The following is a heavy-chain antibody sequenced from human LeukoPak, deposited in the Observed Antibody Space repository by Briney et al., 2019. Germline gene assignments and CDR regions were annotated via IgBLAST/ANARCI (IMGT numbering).Heavy chain of an antibody. J-gene: IGHJ4*02. CDR1: GGSFSGYY. D-gene: IGHD3-10*01. Sequence: PSETLSLTCAVHGGSFSGYYWSWIRQTPGKGLERIGEINHSGSTNYNPSLKSRVTISVDTSKNQFSLKLSSVTAADTAVYYCARGWRYYGSGYYFDYWGQGTLVTVSS. CDR3: ARGWRYYGSGYYFDY. CDR2: INHSGST. V-gene: IGHV4-34*01.